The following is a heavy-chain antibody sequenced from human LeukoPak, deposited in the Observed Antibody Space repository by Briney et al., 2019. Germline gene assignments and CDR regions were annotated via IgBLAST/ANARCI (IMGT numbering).Heavy chain of an antibody. D-gene: IGHD2-2*01. V-gene: IGHV4-30-4*01. CDR1: GGSISSGDYY. Sequence: TLSLTCTVSGGSISSGDYYWSWIRQPPGKGLGWIGYIYYSGSTYYNPSLKSRVTISVDTSKNQFSLKLSPVTAADTAVYYCARGVVVVPAAMSYYYYGMDVWGQGTTVTVSS. J-gene: IGHJ6*02. CDR3: ARGVVVVPAAMSYYYYGMDV. CDR2: IYYSGST.